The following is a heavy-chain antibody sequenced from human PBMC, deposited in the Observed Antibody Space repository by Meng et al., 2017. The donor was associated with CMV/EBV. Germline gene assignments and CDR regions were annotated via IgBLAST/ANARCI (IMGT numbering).Heavy chain of an antibody. CDR1: GFTFSSYS. D-gene: IGHD6-13*01. CDR2: ISSSSSYI. Sequence: GESLKISCAASGFTFSSYSMNWVRQAPGKGLEWVSSISSSSSYIYYADSVKGRFTISRDNAKNSLYLQMNSLRAEDTAVYYCAGGIAAAGEVDYWGQGTLVTSPQ. V-gene: IGHV3-21*01. J-gene: IGHJ4*02. CDR3: AGGIAAAGEVDY.